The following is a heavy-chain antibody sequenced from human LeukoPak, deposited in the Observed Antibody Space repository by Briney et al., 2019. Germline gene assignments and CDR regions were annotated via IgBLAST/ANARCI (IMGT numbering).Heavy chain of an antibody. J-gene: IGHJ3*02. CDR3: AREGEGDAFDI. V-gene: IGHV4-59*01. D-gene: IGHD2-21*01. CDR1: DDSITMYY. CDR2: IYYSGST. Sequence: SETLSLTCSVSDDSITMYYWTWIRQPPGKGLEWIGYIYYSGSTNYNPSLKSRVTISVDTSKNQFSLKLSSVTAADTAVYYCAREGEGDAFDIWGQGTMVTVSS.